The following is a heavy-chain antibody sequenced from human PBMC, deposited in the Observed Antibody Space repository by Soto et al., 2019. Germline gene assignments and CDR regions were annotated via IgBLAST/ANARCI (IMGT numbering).Heavy chain of an antibody. V-gene: IGHV3-73*02. J-gene: IGHJ1*01. D-gene: IGHD2-15*01. CDR1: GFTFSGST. CDR3: TGGYCTGGTCSSGYFQH. Sequence: EVQLVQSGGGLVQPGGSLKLSCAASGFTFSGSTVHWVRQASGEGLQWVGRIRSKANDYATTYIASVKGRFTISRDESRNTAYLQMSDLKTEDTAVYYCTGGYCTGGTCSSGYFQHWGQGALVTVFS. CDR2: IRSKANDYAT.